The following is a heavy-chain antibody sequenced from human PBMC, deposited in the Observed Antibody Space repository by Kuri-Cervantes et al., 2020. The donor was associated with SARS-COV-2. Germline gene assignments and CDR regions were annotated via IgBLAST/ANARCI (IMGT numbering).Heavy chain of an antibody. D-gene: IGHD4-17*01. J-gene: IGHJ6*02. CDR2: IYYSGST. CDR3: ARVDYAGNYYYYGMDV. CDR1: GVSISSSSYY. V-gene: IGHV4-39*07. Sequence: ESLKISCTVSGVSISSSSYYWGWIRQPPGKGLEWIGSIYYSGSTYYNPSLKSRVTISVDTSKNQFSLKLTSVTAADTAVYYCARVDYAGNYYYYGMDVWGQGTTVTVSS.